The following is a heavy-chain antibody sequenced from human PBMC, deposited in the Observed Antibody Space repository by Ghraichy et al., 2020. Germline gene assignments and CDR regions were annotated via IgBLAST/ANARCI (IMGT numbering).Heavy chain of an antibody. J-gene: IGHJ6*02. V-gene: IGHV3-9*01. CDR1: GFTFDDYA. CDR3: AKDICSGGSCYYYYYGMDV. Sequence: GGSLRLSCAASGFTFDDYAMQWVRQAPGKGLEWVSGISWNSGSIGYADSVKGRFTISRDNAKNSLYLQMNSLRAEDTALYYCAKDICSGGSCYYYYYGMDVWGQGTTVTVS. CDR2: ISWNSGSI. D-gene: IGHD2-15*01.